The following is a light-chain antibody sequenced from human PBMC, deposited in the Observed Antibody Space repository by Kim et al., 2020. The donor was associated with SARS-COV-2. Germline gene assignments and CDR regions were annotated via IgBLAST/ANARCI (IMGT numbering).Light chain of an antibody. CDR3: QQSYSTPYT. Sequence: SASVGDRVTITCRASQNINNYLNWYQQKPWKAPKLLIYAASSLQSGVPSRFSGSGSGTDFTLTISSLQPEDFATYYCQQSYSTPYTFGQGTKPEI. V-gene: IGKV1-39*01. CDR1: QNINNY. J-gene: IGKJ2*01. CDR2: AAS.